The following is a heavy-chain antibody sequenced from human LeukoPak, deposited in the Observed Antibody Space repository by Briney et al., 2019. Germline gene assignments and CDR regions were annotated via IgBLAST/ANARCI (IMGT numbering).Heavy chain of an antibody. CDR2: ISYDGSNK. CDR1: GFTLSSYG. J-gene: IGHJ4*02. D-gene: IGHD3-10*01. Sequence: GGSLRLSCAASGFTLSSYGMHWVRQAPGKGLEWVAVISYDGSNKYYADSVKGRFTISRDNSKNTLYLQMNSLRAEDTAVYYCAKVLSYYGSCDYWGQGTLVTVSS. CDR3: AKVLSYYGSCDY. V-gene: IGHV3-30*18.